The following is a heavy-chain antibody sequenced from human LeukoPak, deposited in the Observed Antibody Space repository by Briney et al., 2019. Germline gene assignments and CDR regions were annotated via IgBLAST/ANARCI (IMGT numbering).Heavy chain of an antibody. CDR2: INHSGST. J-gene: IGHJ6*02. CDR3: ASGKRGYSYGRGYYYYGMDV. CDR1: GGSFSGYY. D-gene: IGHD5-18*01. Sequence: PSETLSLTCAVYGGSFSGYYWSWIRQPPGKGLEWIGEINHSGSTNYNPSLKSRVTISVDTSKNQFSLKLSSVTAADTAVYYCASGKRGYSYGRGYYYYGMDVWGQGTTVTVSS. V-gene: IGHV4-34*01.